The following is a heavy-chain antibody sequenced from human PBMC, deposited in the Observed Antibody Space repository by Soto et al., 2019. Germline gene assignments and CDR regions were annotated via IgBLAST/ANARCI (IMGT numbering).Heavy chain of an antibody. D-gene: IGHD3-10*01. CDR1: CYTLSSYC. CDR3: ATDRPSGSKRSGNACGY. J-gene: IGHJ4*02. Sequence: GASVKGSFQGSCYTLSSYCISWGGQAPGQGFEWMGWISAYNGNTNYAQKLQGRVTMTEDTSTDTAYMELSSLRSEDTAVYYCATDRPSGSKRSGNACGYWGQGTLVTVSS. V-gene: IGHV1-18*01. CDR2: ISAYNGNT.